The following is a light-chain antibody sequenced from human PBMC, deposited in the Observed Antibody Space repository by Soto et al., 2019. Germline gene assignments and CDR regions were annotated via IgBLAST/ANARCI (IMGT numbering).Light chain of an antibody. CDR3: QHYNSSSEA. CDR1: QSVSAW. Sequence: DIQMTQSPSTLSASVGDRVTITCRASQSVSAWLAWYQHKPGKAPKLLIYKASTLKSGVPSRFSGSGSGTEFTLTISSLQPDDCATYYCQHYNSSSEAFGQGTMVDIK. J-gene: IGKJ1*01. CDR2: KAS. V-gene: IGKV1-5*03.